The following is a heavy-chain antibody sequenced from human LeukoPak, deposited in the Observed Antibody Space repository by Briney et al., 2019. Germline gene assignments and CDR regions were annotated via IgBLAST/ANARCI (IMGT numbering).Heavy chain of an antibody. Sequence: SETLSLTCTVSGYSISSGYYWGWIRQPPGKGLEWIGSIYHSGSTYYNPSLKSRVTISVDTSKNQFSLKLSSVTAADTAVYYCAGTLPAAASYYYMDVWGKGTTVTVSS. CDR1: GYSISSGYY. V-gene: IGHV4-38-2*02. CDR3: AGTLPAAASYYYMDV. D-gene: IGHD6-13*01. CDR2: IYHSGST. J-gene: IGHJ6*03.